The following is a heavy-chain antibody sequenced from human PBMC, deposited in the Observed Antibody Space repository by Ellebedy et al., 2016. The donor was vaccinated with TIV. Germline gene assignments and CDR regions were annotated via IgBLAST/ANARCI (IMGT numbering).Heavy chain of an antibody. CDR3: ARDRGYGSGSYYFDY. D-gene: IGHD3-10*01. CDR2: IYTGGST. J-gene: IGHJ4*02. CDR1: NGSVNNHY. Sequence: SETLSLXXTVSNGSVNNHYWHWIRQSAGKELEWIGQIYTGGSTNYNPSLTSRVTMSVDTSKNQFSLKLSSVTAADTAVYFCARDRGYGSGSYYFDYWGQGTLVTVSS. V-gene: IGHV4-4*07.